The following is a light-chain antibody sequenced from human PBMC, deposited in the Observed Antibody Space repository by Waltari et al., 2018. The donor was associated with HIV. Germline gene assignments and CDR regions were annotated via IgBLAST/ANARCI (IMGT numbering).Light chain of an antibody. V-gene: IGLV2-23*02. CDR3: CSHAGSSIYFV. J-gene: IGLJ1*01. CDR2: EVN. Sequence: QSALTQPPSVSGSPGQSITIPCTGTSSDAGSYNLFSWYQQHPGKAPKVMIYEVNKRPSGVSNRFSGSKSGNTASLTISGLQAEDEAEYYCCSHAGSSIYFVFGTGTKVTVL. CDR1: SSDAGSYNL.